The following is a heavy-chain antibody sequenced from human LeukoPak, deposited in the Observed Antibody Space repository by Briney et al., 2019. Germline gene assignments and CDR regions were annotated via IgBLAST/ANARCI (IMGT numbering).Heavy chain of an antibody. V-gene: IGHV3-74*01. CDR2: INTDGSST. J-gene: IGHJ5*02. D-gene: IGHD3-3*01. Sequence: GGSLRLSCVASGFTFSSYWMHWVRQAPGKGLVWVSRINTDGSSTSYADSVKGRFTISRDNAKNTLYLQMNSLRAEDTAVYYCARGADYDFWSGSNWFDPWGQGTLVTVSS. CDR3: ARGADYDFWSGSNWFDP. CDR1: GFTFSSYW.